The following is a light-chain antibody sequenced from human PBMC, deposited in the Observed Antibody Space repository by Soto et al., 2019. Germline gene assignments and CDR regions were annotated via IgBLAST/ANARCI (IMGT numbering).Light chain of an antibody. V-gene: IGKV3-15*01. Sequence: EIVMTQSPATLSVSPGERATLSCRASQSVSSNLAWYQQKPGQAPRLLIYGASTRATGIPARFSGSGSGTEFTLIISSLQSEDCAVYYCQQYNNWPRTFGQGTKVDIK. J-gene: IGKJ1*01. CDR1: QSVSSN. CDR3: QQYNNWPRT. CDR2: GAS.